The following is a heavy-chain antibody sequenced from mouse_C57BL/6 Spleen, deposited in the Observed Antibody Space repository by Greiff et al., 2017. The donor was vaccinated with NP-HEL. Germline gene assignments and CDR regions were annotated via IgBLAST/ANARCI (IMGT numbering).Heavy chain of an antibody. CDR1: GYSITSGYY. CDR2: ISYDGSN. Sequence: ESGPGLVKPSQSLSLTCSVTGYSITSGYYWNWIRQFPGNKLEWMGYISYDGSNNYNPSLKNRISITRDTSKNQFFLKLNSVTTEDTATYYCARETELGAYWGQGTLVTVSA. D-gene: IGHD4-1*01. V-gene: IGHV3-6*01. J-gene: IGHJ3*01. CDR3: ARETELGAY.